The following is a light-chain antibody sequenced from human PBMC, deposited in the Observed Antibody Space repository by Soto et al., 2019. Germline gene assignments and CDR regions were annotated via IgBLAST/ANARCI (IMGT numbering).Light chain of an antibody. V-gene: IGKV1-17*01. CDR3: QQYDTWPLT. Sequence: IQMTQSPSSLSASLGDRVTITCRASQGIRNELSWFQQRPGNAPTLLISAASRLQSGVPSRFSGRGSGTEFTLTISSLQSEDFAVYYCQQYDTWPLTFGGGTKVDIK. CDR1: QGIRNE. J-gene: IGKJ4*01. CDR2: AAS.